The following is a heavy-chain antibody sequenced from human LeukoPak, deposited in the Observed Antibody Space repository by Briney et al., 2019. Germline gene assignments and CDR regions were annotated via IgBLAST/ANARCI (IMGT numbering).Heavy chain of an antibody. CDR2: IYTSGST. D-gene: IGHD6-19*01. V-gene: IGHV4-4*07. Sequence: SETLSLTCTVSGGSISSYYWSWIRQPAGKGLEWIGRIYTSGSTNYSPSLKSRVTISVDKSKNQFSLKLSSVTAADTAVYYCARGGYSSGWSDFDYWGQGTLVTVSS. J-gene: IGHJ4*02. CDR3: ARGGYSSGWSDFDY. CDR1: GGSISSYY.